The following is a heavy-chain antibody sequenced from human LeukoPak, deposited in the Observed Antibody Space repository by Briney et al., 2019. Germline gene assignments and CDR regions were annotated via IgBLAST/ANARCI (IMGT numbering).Heavy chain of an antibody. CDR3: ARGYCTGANCRPYYFYGMDV. Sequence: GGSLRLSCSASGFTFSSYAMHWVRQAPGKGLEYVSAITCQWGSTYYADSVKGRYTISRDNSKNTLDMQMNCLRAEDTAVYYCARGYCTGANCRPYYFYGMDVWGQGTTVSVS. D-gene: IGHD2-8*02. V-gene: IGHV3-64*04. CDR1: GFTFSSYA. J-gene: IGHJ6*02. CDR2: ITCQWGST.